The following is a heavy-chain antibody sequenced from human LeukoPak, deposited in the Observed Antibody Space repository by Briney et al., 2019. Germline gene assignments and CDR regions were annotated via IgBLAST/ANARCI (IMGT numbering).Heavy chain of an antibody. CDR3: ARKGLRFDWFDP. V-gene: IGHV1-2*06. CDR2: INPNSGGT. J-gene: IGHJ5*02. D-gene: IGHD5-12*01. CDR1: GYTFTGYY. Sequence: GASVKVSCKASGYTFTGYYMHWVRQAPGQGLEWMGRINPNSGGTNYAQKFQGRVTMTRDTSISTAYMELSRLRSDDTAVYYRARKGLRFDWFDPWGQGTLVTVSS.